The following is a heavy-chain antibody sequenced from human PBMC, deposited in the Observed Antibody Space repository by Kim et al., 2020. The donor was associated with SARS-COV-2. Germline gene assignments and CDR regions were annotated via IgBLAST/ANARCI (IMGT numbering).Heavy chain of an antibody. CDR2: IIPIFGTA. CDR3: ARDRVTYSGYELLFDY. CDR1: GGTFSSYA. D-gene: IGHD5-12*01. J-gene: IGHJ4*02. Sequence: SVKVSCKASGGTFSSYAISWVRQAPGQGLEWLGGIIPIFGTANYAQKFQGRVTITADESTSTAYMELSSLRSEDTAVYYCARDRVTYSGYELLFDYWGQGTLVTVSS. V-gene: IGHV1-69*13.